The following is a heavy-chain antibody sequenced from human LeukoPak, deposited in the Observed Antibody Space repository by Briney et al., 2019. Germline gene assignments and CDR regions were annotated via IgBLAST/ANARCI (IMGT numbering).Heavy chain of an antibody. D-gene: IGHD6-19*01. V-gene: IGHV4-34*01. CDR1: EMSFSAYY. CDR3: ARGFPPGSGSRGSYAFDV. J-gene: IGHJ3*01. Sequence: KPSETLSLTCAVSEMSFSAYYWNWIRQSPGKGLEWIGEINYGGSTKYTPSLEGRGTILIYTSKNQFSLKLTSVTAADTAVYYCARGFPPGSGSRGSYAFDVWGQGTMVTVSS. CDR2: INYGGST.